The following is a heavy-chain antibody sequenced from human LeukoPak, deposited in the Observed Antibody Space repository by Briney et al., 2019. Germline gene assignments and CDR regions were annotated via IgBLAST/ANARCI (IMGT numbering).Heavy chain of an antibody. J-gene: IGHJ4*02. CDR3: AKTSDYYGSGSYYYYFDY. CDR2: TSGSGGST. D-gene: IGHD3-10*01. CDR1: GFTFSSYA. Sequence: GGSLRLSCAASGFTFSSYAMSWVRQAPGKGLEWVSATSGSGGSTYYADSVKGRFTISRDNSKNTLYLQMNSLRAEDTAVYYCAKTSDYYGSGSYYYYFDYWGQGTLVTVSS. V-gene: IGHV3-23*01.